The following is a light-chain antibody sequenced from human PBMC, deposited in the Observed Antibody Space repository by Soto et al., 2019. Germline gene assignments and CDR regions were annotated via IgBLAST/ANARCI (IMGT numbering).Light chain of an antibody. V-gene: IGKV3-15*01. CDR2: GAS. Sequence: EIVMTQSPATLSVSPGERATLSCRASQSVSSNLAWYQQKPGQAPGLLIYGASTRATGIPARFSGSGSGTEFTLTISSLQSEDFAVYYCQQYNNWPSVTFGPGTKVDIK. CDR3: QQYNNWPSVT. J-gene: IGKJ3*01. CDR1: QSVSSN.